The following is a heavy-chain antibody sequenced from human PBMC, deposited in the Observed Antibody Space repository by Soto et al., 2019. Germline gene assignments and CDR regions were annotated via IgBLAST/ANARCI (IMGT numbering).Heavy chain of an antibody. J-gene: IGHJ4*02. V-gene: IGHV4-34*01. D-gene: IGHD6-13*01. CDR3: ARLLAAVFDY. Sequence: PSETLSLTCAVYGGSFSGYYWSWIRQPPGKGLEWIGEINHSGSTNYNPSLKSRVTISVDTSKNQFSLKLSSVTAADTAVYYCARLLAAVFDYWGQGTLVTVSS. CDR2: INHSGST. CDR1: GGSFSGYY.